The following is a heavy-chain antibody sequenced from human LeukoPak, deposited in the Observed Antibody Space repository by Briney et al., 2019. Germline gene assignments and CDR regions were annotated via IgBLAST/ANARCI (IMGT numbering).Heavy chain of an antibody. CDR3: ARDYDILTGYYIGSSNGMDV. V-gene: IGHV1-46*01. J-gene: IGHJ6*02. D-gene: IGHD3-9*01. Sequence: ASVKVSCKASGYTFTNYYMHWVRQAPGQGLEWMGVINPSGGTTSYAQKFQGRVTMTRDTSTSTVYMDLSSLRSEDTAVYYCARDYDILTGYYIGSSNGMDVWGQGTTVTVSS. CDR1: GYTFTNYY. CDR2: INPSGGTT.